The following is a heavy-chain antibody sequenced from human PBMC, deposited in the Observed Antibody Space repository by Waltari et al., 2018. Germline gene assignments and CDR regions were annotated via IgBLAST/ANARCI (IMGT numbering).Heavy chain of an antibody. CDR2: IYYSGST. CDR3: GGIVFGVVII. J-gene: IGHJ4*02. Sequence: QVQLQESGPGLVKPSETLSLTCTVPGGSISSYYWSWIRQPPGKGLEWIGYIYYSGSTNYNPSLKSRVTITVDTSKNQFSLKLSSVTAADTAVYYCGGIVFGVVIIWGQGTLVTVSS. D-gene: IGHD3-3*01. V-gene: IGHV4-59*01. CDR1: GGSISSYY.